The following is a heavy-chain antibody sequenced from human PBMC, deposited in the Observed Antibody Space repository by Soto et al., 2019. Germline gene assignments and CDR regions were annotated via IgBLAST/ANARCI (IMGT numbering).Heavy chain of an antibody. CDR3: ASIAAAGTYYYYGMDV. CDR2: ISGSGGST. Sequence: EVQLLESGGGLVQPGGSLRLSCAASGFTFSSYAMSWVRQAPGKGLEWVSAISGSGGSTYYADSVKGRFTISRDNSKNTLYPQMNSLRAEDTAVYCCASIAAAGTYYYYGMDVWGQGTTVTVSS. CDR1: GFTFSSYA. J-gene: IGHJ6*02. V-gene: IGHV3-23*01. D-gene: IGHD6-13*01.